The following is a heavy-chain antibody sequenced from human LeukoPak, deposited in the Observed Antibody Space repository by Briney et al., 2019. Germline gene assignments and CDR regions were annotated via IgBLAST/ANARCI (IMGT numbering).Heavy chain of an antibody. CDR3: AHRDTSMVRIDY. Sequence: PGGSLRLSCAASGFTFKNASMTWVRQAPGKGLEWVGRIRSKTAGGTTDCAAPVKGRFTISRDDSKNTLYLQMNSLTTEDTAVYFCAHRDTSMVRIDYWGQGTLVTVSS. V-gene: IGHV3-15*01. D-gene: IGHD5-18*01. J-gene: IGHJ4*02. CDR1: GFTFKNAS. CDR2: IRSKTAGGTT.